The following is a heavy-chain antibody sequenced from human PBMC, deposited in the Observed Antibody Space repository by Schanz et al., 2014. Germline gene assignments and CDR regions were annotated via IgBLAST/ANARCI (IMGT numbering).Heavy chain of an antibody. CDR3: TRTPFYFFHGMDV. CDR2: VSAASSSI. J-gene: IGHJ6*02. D-gene: IGHD3-10*01. V-gene: IGHV3-48*02. Sequence: EVQLVESGGGLVQPGGSLRLSCAASGFSFGDYAMNWVRQSPGKGLEWIAYVSAASSSIHYADSVKGRFTISRDNARSSLYLHMNRPRDDDTALYYCTRTPFYFFHGMDVWGQGTMVAVSS. CDR1: GFSFGDYA.